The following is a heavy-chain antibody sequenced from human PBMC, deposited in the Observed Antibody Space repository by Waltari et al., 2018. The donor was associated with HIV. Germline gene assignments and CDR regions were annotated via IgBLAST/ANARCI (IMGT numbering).Heavy chain of an antibody. V-gene: IGHV4-39*01. D-gene: IGHD3-22*01. Sequence: QLQLQESGPGLVKPSETLSLTCTVSGGSITRGSYYWGWIRQPPGKGREWIGSIYYSGSTYYNPSLKSRVTISVDTSKNQFSLKLSSVAAADTAVYCCARHHSSGYLGFDYWGQGTLVTVSS. CDR2: IYYSGST. J-gene: IGHJ4*02. CDR3: ARHHSSGYLGFDY. CDR1: GGSITRGSYY.